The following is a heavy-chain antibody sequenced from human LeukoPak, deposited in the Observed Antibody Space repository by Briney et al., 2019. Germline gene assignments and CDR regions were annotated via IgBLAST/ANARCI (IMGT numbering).Heavy chain of an antibody. CDR2: ISGSGGST. CDR1: GITLTNYG. CDR3: AKRGVVIRVILVGFHKEAYYFDS. Sequence: GGSRRLSCAVSGITLTNYGMSWVRQAPGKGREWVAGISGSGGSTNYADSVKGRFTISRDNRKNTLYLQMNSLRAEDTAVYFCAKRGVVIRVILVGFHKEAYYFDSWGQGALVTVSS. J-gene: IGHJ4*02. D-gene: IGHD3-22*01. V-gene: IGHV3-23*01.